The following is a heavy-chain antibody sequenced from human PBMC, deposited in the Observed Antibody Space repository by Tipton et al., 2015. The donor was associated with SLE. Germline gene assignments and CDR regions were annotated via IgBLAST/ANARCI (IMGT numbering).Heavy chain of an antibody. Sequence: SLRLSCVASGFSFSSYWMGWARQAPGRGLEWVTNITPDGIGRYYVDAVGGRFTVYRDNAKNSLFLQMNSLRAEDTAVYYCAKHGETTFDYWGQGALVTVSS. CDR3: AKHGETTFDY. D-gene: IGHD1-14*01. CDR2: ITPDGIGR. J-gene: IGHJ4*02. CDR1: GFSFSSYW. V-gene: IGHV3-7*01.